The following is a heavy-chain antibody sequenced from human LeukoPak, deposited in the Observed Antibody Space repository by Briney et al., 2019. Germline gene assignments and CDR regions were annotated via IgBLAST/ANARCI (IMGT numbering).Heavy chain of an antibody. D-gene: IGHD3-22*01. Sequence: PSETLSLTCTVSGGPISSGDYYWSWIRQPPGKGLERFGYIYYSGSTYYNPSLKIRVTISVDTSKNQFSLKLSSVTAADTAVYYCARGRSWGSYYYDSSGYYKRENWFDPWGQGTLVTVSS. V-gene: IGHV4-30-4*08. J-gene: IGHJ5*02. CDR1: GGPISSGDYY. CDR3: ARGRSWGSYYYDSSGYYKRENWFDP. CDR2: IYYSGST.